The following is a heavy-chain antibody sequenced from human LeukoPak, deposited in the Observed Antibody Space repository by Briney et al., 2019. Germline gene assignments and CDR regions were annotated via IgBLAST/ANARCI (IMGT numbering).Heavy chain of an antibody. J-gene: IGHJ4*02. V-gene: IGHV3-74*03. CDR3: ARSAVGTSCCTAVDY. CDR2: INGDGSNT. Sequence: PGGSLRLSCAASGFTFSSHWMHWGRQAPGKGLVWVSRINGDGSNTTYADSVKGRFTISRDNAKNTLYLQMNSLRAEDTAEYYCARSAVGTSCCTAVDYWGQGTLVTVSS. CDR1: GFTFSSHW. D-gene: IGHD1-26*01.